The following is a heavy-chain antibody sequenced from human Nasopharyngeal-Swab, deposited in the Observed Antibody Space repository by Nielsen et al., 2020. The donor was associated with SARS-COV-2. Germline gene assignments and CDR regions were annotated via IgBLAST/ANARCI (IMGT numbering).Heavy chain of an antibody. J-gene: IGHJ4*02. D-gene: IGHD2-15*01. Sequence: VRQAPGKGLEWVSGVSGSGGTTKYADSVKGRFTISGDNSKNKLYLQMHSLRVEDTAVYYCAKDRYCSGGACCFSGFDYWGLGTLVTVSS. CDR2: VSGSGGTT. V-gene: IGHV3-23*01. CDR3: AKDRYCSGGACCFSGFDY.